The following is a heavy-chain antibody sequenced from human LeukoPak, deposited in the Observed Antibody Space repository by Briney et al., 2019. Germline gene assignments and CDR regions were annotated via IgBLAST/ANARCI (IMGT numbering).Heavy chain of an antibody. V-gene: IGHV1-2*02. J-gene: IGHJ4*02. CDR1: GYTFTAYS. D-gene: IGHD3-10*01. CDR2: INPNIGGT. Sequence: ASVKVSCKASGYTFTAYSMHWVRQAPGQGLEWIGWINPNIGGTNYAQKFQGRVTMTRDTSITTAYMELSRLRSDDTAVYYCAREDGSGSYYDYWGQGTLVTVSS. CDR3: AREDGSGSYYDY.